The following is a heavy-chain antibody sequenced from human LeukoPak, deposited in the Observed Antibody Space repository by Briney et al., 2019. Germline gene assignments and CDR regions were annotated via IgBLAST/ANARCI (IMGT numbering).Heavy chain of an antibody. J-gene: IGHJ4*02. CDR1: GFTFSSYG. D-gene: IGHD6-13*01. CDR3: AKQRRSSWYSPFDY. V-gene: IGHV3-30*18. CDR2: ISYDGSNK. Sequence: GGSLRLSCAASGFTFSSYGMHWVRQAPGKGREWVAVISYDGSNKYYADSVKGRFTISRDNSKNTLYLQMNSLRAEDTAVYYCAKQRRSSWYSPFDYWGQGTLVTVSS.